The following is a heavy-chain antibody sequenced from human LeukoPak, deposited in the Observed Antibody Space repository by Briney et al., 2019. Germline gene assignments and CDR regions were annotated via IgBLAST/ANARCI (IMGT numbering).Heavy chain of an antibody. CDR1: GFTFSDYN. CDR2: ISRSGSTK. V-gene: IGHV3-11*01. D-gene: IGHD3-16*01. CDR3: ANAPGGLRH. J-gene: IGHJ4*02. Sequence: PGGSLRLSCAASGFTFSDYNMRWIRQAPGKGLEWVSSISRSGSTKYYADSVKGRFTISRDNAKNSLFLQMNSLRAEDTAVYYCANAPGGLRHWGQGTLVTVSS.